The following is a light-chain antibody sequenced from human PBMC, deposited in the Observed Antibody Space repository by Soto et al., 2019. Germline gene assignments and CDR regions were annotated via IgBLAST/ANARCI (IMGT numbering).Light chain of an antibody. CDR2: GAS. V-gene: IGKV3-15*01. CDR3: QQYNKWPPYT. CDR1: QSVSSN. Sequence: EIVMTQSPANLSVSPGERATLSCRASQSVSSNLAWYQQKPGQAPRLLIYGASTRAPGIPARFSGSGSGTEFTLTISSMQSEDFAVYYCQQYNKWPPYTFGQGTKLEIK. J-gene: IGKJ2*01.